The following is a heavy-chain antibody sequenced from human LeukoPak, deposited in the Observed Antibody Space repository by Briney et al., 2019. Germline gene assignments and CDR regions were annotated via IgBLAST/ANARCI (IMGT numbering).Heavy chain of an antibody. D-gene: IGHD3-3*01. CDR2: ISAYNGNT. CDR3: ARENGLWSAKGAFDI. V-gene: IGHV1-18*01. J-gene: IGHJ3*02. CDR1: GYTFTSYG. Sequence: ASVKVSCKASGYTFTSYGISWVRQAPGQGLEWMGWISAYNGNTNYAQKLQGRVTMTTDTSTSTAYMELRSLRSDDTAVYYCARENGLWSAKGAFDIWGQGTMVTVSS.